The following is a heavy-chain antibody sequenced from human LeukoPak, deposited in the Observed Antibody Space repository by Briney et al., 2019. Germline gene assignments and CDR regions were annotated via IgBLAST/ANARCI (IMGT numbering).Heavy chain of an antibody. J-gene: IGHJ4*02. CDR3: VKGAGSRTYYFDY. D-gene: IGHD3-10*01. Sequence: HPGGYLRLSCSASGFTFSSYAMHWVRQAPGKGLEYVSAISSNGGSTYYADSVKGRFTISRDNSKNTLYLQMSSLRAEDTAVYYCVKGAGSRTYYFDYWGQGTLVTVSS. CDR2: ISSNGGST. CDR1: GFTFSSYA. V-gene: IGHV3-64D*06.